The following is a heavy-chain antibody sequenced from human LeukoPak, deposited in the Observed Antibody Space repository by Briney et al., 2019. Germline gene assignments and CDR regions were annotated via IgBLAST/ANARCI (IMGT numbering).Heavy chain of an antibody. J-gene: IGHJ4*02. CDR1: GITFRTYE. D-gene: IGHD4-17*01. CDR2: ISSSGSTI. CDR3: ARDVDYGDPGDY. Sequence: GGSLRLSCAASGITFRTYEMTWVRQAPGKGLEWISYISSSGSTIYYANSVKGRFTISRDNAKNSLYLQMSSLRAEDTAVYYCARDVDYGDPGDYWGQGTLVTVSS. V-gene: IGHV3-48*03.